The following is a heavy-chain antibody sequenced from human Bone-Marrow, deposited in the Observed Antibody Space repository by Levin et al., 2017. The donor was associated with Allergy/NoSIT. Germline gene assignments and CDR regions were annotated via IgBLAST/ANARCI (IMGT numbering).Heavy chain of an antibody. Sequence: QPGGSLRLSCAGSGFTFSRYTMSWVRQAPGKGLEWVSCVSGSGGVTYHAASVKGRFTISRDNSENTLYLQMNSLRAEDAAIYYCATAKDAGSDYRVDYWGQGALVTVSS. D-gene: IGHD3-10*01. J-gene: IGHJ4*02. CDR2: VSGSGGVT. CDR1: GFTFSRYT. CDR3: ATAKDAGSDYRVDY. V-gene: IGHV3-23*01.